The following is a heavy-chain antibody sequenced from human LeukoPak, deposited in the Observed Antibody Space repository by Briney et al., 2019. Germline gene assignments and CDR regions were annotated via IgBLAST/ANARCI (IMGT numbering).Heavy chain of an antibody. CDR2: IHPVNSET. CDR1: GYSFTTQW. V-gene: IGHV5-51*01. Sequence: GESLKISCKVSGYSFTTQWIGWVRQMPGKGLEWMGIIHPVNSETRYRPSFEGQVTISADTSISTVFLQWNSLKSSDTAMYYCARRGSYYRFDYWGQGTLVTVSS. J-gene: IGHJ4*02. CDR3: ARRGSYYRFDY. D-gene: IGHD1-26*01.